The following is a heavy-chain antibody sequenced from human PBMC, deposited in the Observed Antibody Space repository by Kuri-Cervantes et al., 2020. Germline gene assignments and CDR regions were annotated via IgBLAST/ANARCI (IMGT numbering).Heavy chain of an antibody. CDR1: GGSFSGYY. J-gene: IGHJ4*02. CDR2: INHSGST. CDR3: ARYHDTAGYYFDF. D-gene: IGHD3-9*01. Sequence: SETLSPTCAVYGGSFSGYYWSWIRQAPGKGLEWIGEINHSGSTNYNPSLKSRVTMSVATSKKQFSLELVSVTAADTAVYYCARYHDTAGYYFDFWGQGALVTVSS. V-gene: IGHV4-34*10.